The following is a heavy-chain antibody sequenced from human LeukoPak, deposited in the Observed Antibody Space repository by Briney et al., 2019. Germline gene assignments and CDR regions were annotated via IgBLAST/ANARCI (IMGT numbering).Heavy chain of an antibody. CDR3: ARESDGYDFWSGFDY. J-gene: IGHJ4*02. Sequence: PSETLSLTCTVSGGSISSYYWSWIRQPPGKGLEWIGYIYYSGSTNYNPSLKSRVTISVDTSKNQFSLKLSSVTAAATAVYYCARESDGYDFWSGFDYWGQGTLVTVSS. CDR1: GGSISSYY. V-gene: IGHV4-59*01. D-gene: IGHD3-3*01. CDR2: IYYSGST.